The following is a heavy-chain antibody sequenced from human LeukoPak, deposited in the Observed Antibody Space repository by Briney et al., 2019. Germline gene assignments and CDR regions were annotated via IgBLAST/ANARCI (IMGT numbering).Heavy chain of an antibody. Sequence: QTSETLSLTCTVSGGSISSYYWSWIRQPAGKGLEWIGRIYTSGSTNYNPSLKSRVTMSVDTSKNQFSLKLSSVTAADTAVYYCARRETYYYGSGSYYNDYWGQGTLVTVSS. D-gene: IGHD3-10*01. J-gene: IGHJ4*02. CDR1: GGSISSYY. V-gene: IGHV4-4*07. CDR3: ARRETYYYGSGSYYNDY. CDR2: IYTSGST.